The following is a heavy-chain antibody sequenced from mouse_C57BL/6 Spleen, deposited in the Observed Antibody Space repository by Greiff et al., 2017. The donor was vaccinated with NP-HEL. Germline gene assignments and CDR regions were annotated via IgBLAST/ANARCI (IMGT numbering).Heavy chain of an antibody. V-gene: IGHV1-47*01. CDR2: FHPYDDDT. J-gene: IGHJ2*01. Sequence: QVQLKESGAELVKPGASVKMSCKASGYTFTTYPIEWMKQNHGKSLEWIGNFHPYDDDTKYNEKFKGKATLTVEKSSSTVYLELSRLTSDDSAVYYCARRGSSGSYFDYWGQGTTLTVSS. CDR1: GYTFTTYP. CDR3: ARRGSSGSYFDY. D-gene: IGHD3-2*02.